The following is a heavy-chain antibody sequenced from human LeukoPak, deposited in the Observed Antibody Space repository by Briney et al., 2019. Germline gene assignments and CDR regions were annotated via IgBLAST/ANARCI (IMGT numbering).Heavy chain of an antibody. CDR2: ISAYNGNT. CDR1: GYTFTIYG. J-gene: IGHJ4*02. CDR3: AREWGSYSTSAGNFDY. D-gene: IGHD1-26*01. V-gene: IGHV1-18*01. Sequence: EASVTVSCMASGYTFTIYGITWVRQAPGQGLEWMGWISAYNGNTYYAQKLQGRVTMTTDTSTSTAYMELRSLRSDDTAVYYCAREWGSYSTSAGNFDYWGQGTLVTVSS.